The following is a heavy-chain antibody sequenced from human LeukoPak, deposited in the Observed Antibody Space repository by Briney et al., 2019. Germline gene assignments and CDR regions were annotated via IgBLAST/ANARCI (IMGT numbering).Heavy chain of an antibody. D-gene: IGHD5-18*01. CDR3: ARARSYGFWFDP. V-gene: IGHV1-69*05. Sequence: ASVKVSCKASGGTFSSYAISWVRQAPGQGLEWMGGIIPIFGTANYAQKFQGRVTITTDESTSTAYMELRSLRSEDTAVYYCARARSYGFWFDPWGQGTLVTVSS. J-gene: IGHJ5*02. CDR1: GGTFSSYA. CDR2: IIPIFGTA.